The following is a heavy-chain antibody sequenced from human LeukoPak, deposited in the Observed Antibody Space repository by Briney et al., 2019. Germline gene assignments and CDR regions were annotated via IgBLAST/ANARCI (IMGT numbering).Heavy chain of an antibody. V-gene: IGHV4-39*01. Sequence: SETLSLTCTVSGGSISSSSYYRGWIRQPPGKGLEWIGGIYYSGSTYYNPSLKSLVTISVDTSKDQFSLKLSSVTAADTAVYYCARHVKAAADQNDYWGQGTLVTVSS. D-gene: IGHD6-13*01. CDR1: GGSISSSSYY. CDR2: IYYSGST. CDR3: ARHVKAAADQNDY. J-gene: IGHJ4*02.